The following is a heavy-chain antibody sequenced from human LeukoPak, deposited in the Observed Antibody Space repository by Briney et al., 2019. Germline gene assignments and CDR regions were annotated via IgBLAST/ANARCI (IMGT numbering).Heavy chain of an antibody. CDR1: GFSFSRYW. D-gene: IGHD2-8*01. Sequence: GGSLRLSCTGSGFSFSRYWMAWVRQALGKGLEWVASINQDVSRIHYVDSVKGRFTISRDNAKSSLFLQMTSLRVEDTAVYYCARLKDDVTKFDYWGQGTLVTVSS. CDR3: ARLKDDVTKFDY. J-gene: IGHJ4*02. CDR2: INQDVSRI. V-gene: IGHV3-7*01.